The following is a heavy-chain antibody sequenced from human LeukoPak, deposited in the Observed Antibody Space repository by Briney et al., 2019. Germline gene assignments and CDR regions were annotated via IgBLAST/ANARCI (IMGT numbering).Heavy chain of an antibody. D-gene: IGHD2-2*02. CDR1: GLTFNSYA. Sequence: PGGSLRLSCAASGLTFNSYAMSWVRQAPGKGLEWISTISGGADNTYYADSVKGRFTISRDNSKNTLSLQMNSLRAEDTAVYYCAKAQPPAPIEYYYCYMDVWGKGTTVTVSS. CDR3: AKAQPPAPIEYYYCYMDV. CDR2: ISGGADNT. J-gene: IGHJ6*03. V-gene: IGHV3-23*01.